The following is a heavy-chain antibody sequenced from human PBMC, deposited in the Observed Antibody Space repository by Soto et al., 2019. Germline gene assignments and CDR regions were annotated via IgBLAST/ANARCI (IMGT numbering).Heavy chain of an antibody. CDR2: ILSDYNT. CDR1: GFTFSDYT. V-gene: IGHV3-23*03. D-gene: IGHD2-8*01. J-gene: IGHJ4*02. Sequence: EVQLLESGGGLAQPGGSLTLSCAASGFTFSDYTMSWVRQAPGQVLECISVILSDYNTFYSGSVRGRFTISRDNSKNTLYLQMNSLRAEDTAIYYCARRTNGYFGYWGQRALVTVSS. CDR3: ARRTNGYFGY.